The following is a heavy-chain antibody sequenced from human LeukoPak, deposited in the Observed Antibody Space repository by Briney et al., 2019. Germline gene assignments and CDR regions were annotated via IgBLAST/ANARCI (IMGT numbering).Heavy chain of an antibody. D-gene: IGHD5-24*01. V-gene: IGHV3-7*04. J-gene: IGHJ4*02. CDR2: MNPDGSKK. Sequence: GSLRLSCAASGFTFRNHWMSWVRQAPGKGLEWVANMNPDGSKKYYLDSVKGRFTISRDNAKNSLYLQMNSLRAEDAAVYYCARDYGYKLDFWGQGTLVTESS. CDR1: GFTFRNHW. CDR3: ARDYGYKLDF.